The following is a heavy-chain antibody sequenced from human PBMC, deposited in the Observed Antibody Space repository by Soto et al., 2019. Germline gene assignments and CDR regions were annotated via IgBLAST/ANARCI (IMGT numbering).Heavy chain of an antibody. J-gene: IGHJ6*02. CDR3: ARDASIAAPHYYGMDV. CDR2: IIPIFGTA. CDR1: GGTFSSYA. V-gene: IGHV1-69*13. Sequence: ASVKVSCKASGGTFSSYAISWVRQAPGQGLEWMGGIIPIFGTANYAQKFQGRVTITADESTSTPYMELSSLRSEDTAVYYCARDASIAAPHYYGMDVWGQGTTVTVSS. D-gene: IGHD6-6*01.